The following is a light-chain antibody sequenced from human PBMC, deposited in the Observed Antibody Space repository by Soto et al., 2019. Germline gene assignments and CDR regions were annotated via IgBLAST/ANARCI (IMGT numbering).Light chain of an antibody. CDR2: DAS. J-gene: IGKJ1*01. V-gene: IGKV3-20*01. CDR1: QTVSSSF. CDR3: QQFGSLGT. Sequence: EVVLTHSPGTLSWSPGEGATLSCRTSQTVSSSFLAWYQQKPGQAPRLLMFDASNRATDIPDRFSGSGSGTDSTLTIGRLEPEDFAVYYCQQFGSLGTFGQGTKVDIK.